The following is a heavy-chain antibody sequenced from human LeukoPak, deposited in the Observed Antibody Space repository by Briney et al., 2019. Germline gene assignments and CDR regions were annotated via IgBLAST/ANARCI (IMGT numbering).Heavy chain of an antibody. CDR3: SREGGAFSPFGY. CDR2: ISLSGHT. CDR1: GGSISRTNW. Sequence: PSGTLSLTCDVSGGSISRTNWWSWVRPSPGQGLEWIGEISLSGHTNYNPSPQSRVTMSLDESKNQVSLDLASVTDADTAVYYCSREGGAFSPFGYWGQGTLVTVHS. V-gene: IGHV4-4*02. D-gene: IGHD1-26*01. J-gene: IGHJ4*02.